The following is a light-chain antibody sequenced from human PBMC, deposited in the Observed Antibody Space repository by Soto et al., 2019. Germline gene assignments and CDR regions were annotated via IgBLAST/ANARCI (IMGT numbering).Light chain of an antibody. CDR2: ENN. J-gene: IGLJ1*01. V-gene: IGLV1-44*01. Sequence: QSVLTQPPSASRTPGQRVSISCFGSNSNIGNYSVKWYQYLPGTAPKLLVYENNQRHSGVPRRFSGSKSGNTASLTVSGLQAVDEADYYCSSYSDTNIYVFGTGTKVTV. CDR3: SSYSDTNIYV. CDR1: NSNIGNYS.